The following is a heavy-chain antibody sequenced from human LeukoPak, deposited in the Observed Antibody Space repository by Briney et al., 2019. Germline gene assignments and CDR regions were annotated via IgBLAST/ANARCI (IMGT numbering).Heavy chain of an antibody. D-gene: IGHD3-3*01. CDR2: ISTTGDFI. J-gene: IGHJ4*02. Sequence: GGSLRLSCVASGFTFTTYSMNWVRLAPGKGLEWVSSISTTGDFIHYADSVKGRFTISRDNAKNTLYLQMNSLRAEDTAVYYCARGGSYRTDSFDYWGQGTLVTVSS. V-gene: IGHV3-21*01. CDR1: GFTFTTYS. CDR3: ARGGSYRTDSFDY.